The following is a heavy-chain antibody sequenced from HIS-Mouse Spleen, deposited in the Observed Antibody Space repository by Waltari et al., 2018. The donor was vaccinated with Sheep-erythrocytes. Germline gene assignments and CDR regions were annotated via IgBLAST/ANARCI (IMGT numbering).Heavy chain of an antibody. V-gene: IGHV3-21*01. CDR2: MSNNSYM. Sequence: EVQLVESGGGLVKPGGSLRLSCAASGFTFSSYSMNWVRTAPGKGLGWVSCMSNNSYMNSAESVKGRFTIARDNAENSVYRQMNSLRAEDTAVYYCARVASGATFDYWGQGTLVTVSS. D-gene: IGHD1-26*01. CDR1: GFTFSSYS. CDR3: ARVASGATFDY. J-gene: IGHJ4*02.